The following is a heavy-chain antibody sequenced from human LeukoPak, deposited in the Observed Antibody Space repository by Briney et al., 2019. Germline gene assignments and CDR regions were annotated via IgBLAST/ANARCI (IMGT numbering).Heavy chain of an antibody. CDR1: GFTFSSYS. D-gene: IGHD2-21*02. V-gene: IGHV3-48*02. CDR2: ISSSSGTI. Sequence: GGSLRLSCAASGFTFSSYSMNRVRQAPGKGLEWVSYISSSSGTIYYADSVKGRFTISRDNAKNSLYLQMSSLRDEDTAVYYCARDYCGGNCYSVLAFDYWGQGTLVTVSS. J-gene: IGHJ4*02. CDR3: ARDYCGGNCYSVLAFDY.